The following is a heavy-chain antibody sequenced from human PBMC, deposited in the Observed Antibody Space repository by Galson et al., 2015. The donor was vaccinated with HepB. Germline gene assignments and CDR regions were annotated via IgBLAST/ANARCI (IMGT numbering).Heavy chain of an antibody. V-gene: IGHV3-23*01. CDR1: GFTFSSYA. D-gene: IGHD2-2*01. CDR2: ISGSGGST. Sequence: SLRLSCAASGFTFSSYAMSWVRQAPGKGLEWVSTISGSGGSTYYADSVKGRFTISRDYSNNTLYLQMNSLRAEDTAVYYCAKDRYCSSARCYSFDYWGQGTLVTVSS. J-gene: IGHJ4*02. CDR3: AKDRYCSSARCYSFDY.